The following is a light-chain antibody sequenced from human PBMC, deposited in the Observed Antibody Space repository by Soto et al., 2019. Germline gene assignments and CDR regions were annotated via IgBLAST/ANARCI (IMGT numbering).Light chain of an antibody. CDR1: LSVSVY. Sequence: VVLTQSPATLSLSPGERATLSCRTSLSVSVYLDWYQQKPGQAPRLLLYGASTRATGIPVRFSGSGFGTEFTLTISSLTSEDFAVYYCQQYKNRPLFGQGTRLEIK. V-gene: IGKV3-15*01. J-gene: IGKJ5*01. CDR3: QQYKNRPL. CDR2: GAS.